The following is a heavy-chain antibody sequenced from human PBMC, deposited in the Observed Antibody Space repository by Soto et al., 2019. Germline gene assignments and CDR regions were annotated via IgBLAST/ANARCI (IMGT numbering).Heavy chain of an antibody. CDR2: NYYSGST. CDR3: ARQAEWFDL. J-gene: IGHJ5*02. D-gene: IGHD6-25*01. Sequence: SETLSLTCTVSGGSISSSSYYWGWIRQPPGKGLEWIGSNYYSGSTYYNPSLKSRVTISVDTSKNQFSLKLSSVTAADTAVYYCARQAEWFDLWGPGPLVTLVS. V-gene: IGHV4-39*01. CDR1: GGSISSSSYY.